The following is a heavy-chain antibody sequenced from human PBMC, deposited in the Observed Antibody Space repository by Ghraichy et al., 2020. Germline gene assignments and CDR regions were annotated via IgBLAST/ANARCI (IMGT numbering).Heavy chain of an antibody. CDR1: GASISAYY. CDR3: ARLGFLEWLGTYYDHSMDV. D-gene: IGHD3-3*01. V-gene: IGHV4-59*08. J-gene: IGHJ6*02. CDR2: IFNSERS. Sequence: SETLSLTCTVSGASISAYYWSWIRQPPGKGLEWIGYIFNSERSNYNPSLKSRVTISVDTSKNQFSLKLSSVTAADTAVYYCARLGFLEWLGTYYDHSMDVWGQGTTVTVSS.